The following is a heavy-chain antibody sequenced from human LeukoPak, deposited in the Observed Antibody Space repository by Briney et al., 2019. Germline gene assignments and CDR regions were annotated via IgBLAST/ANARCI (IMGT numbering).Heavy chain of an antibody. V-gene: IGHV3-23*01. CDR3: AKTQHQLLQSPGG. CDR1: GFTFTSSG. CDR2: ISYSGAYT. Sequence: PGRSLRLSCAASGFTFTSSGMSWVRQAPGKGLECVSGISYSGAYTYYADSVKGRSTISRDNTKNTLYLQMNSLRAEETAVYYCAKTQHQLLQSPGGWGQGTLVTVSS. J-gene: IGHJ4*02. D-gene: IGHD2-2*01.